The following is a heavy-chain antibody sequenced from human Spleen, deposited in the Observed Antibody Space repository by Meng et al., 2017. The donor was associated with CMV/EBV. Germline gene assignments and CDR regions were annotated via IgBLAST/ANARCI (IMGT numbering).Heavy chain of an antibody. CDR2: IYSGGDT. Sequence: GGSLRLSCTASGFTVSYNYMTWVRQAPGKGLEWVSVIYSGGDTYCAASVKDRFTISGDTSKNTVLLQMNSLRVKDTDMYYCARDQGNHVGCFYTMDVWAHGTTVTVSS. J-gene: IGHJ6*02. V-gene: IGHV3-53*05. CDR3: ARDQGNHVGCFYTMDV. CDR1: GFTVSYNY. D-gene: IGHD1-14*01.